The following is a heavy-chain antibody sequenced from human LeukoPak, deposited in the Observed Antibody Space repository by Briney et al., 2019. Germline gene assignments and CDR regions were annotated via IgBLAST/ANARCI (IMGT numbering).Heavy chain of an antibody. V-gene: IGHV4-59*12. CDR1: GASISTYY. CDR3: AREGYYGSGSYYHLDY. CDR2: IYYSGST. J-gene: IGHJ4*02. D-gene: IGHD3-10*01. Sequence: PSETLSLTCTVSGASISTYYWRWIRQPPGKGLEWVGNIYYSGSTNYNPSLKSRVTMSVDTSKNQFSLKLSSVTAADTAVYYCAREGYYGSGSYYHLDYWGQGTLVTVSS.